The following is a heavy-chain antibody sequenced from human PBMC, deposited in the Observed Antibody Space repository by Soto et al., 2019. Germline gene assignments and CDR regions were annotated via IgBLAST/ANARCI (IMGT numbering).Heavy chain of an antibody. Sequence: ASVKVSCKASGYTFTGYFMHWVRQAPGQGLEWMGWINPKSGGLNYAQKFQVRVTMTTDTSISTAYMELSGLRSDDTAVYYCVRERVDAEYFDYWGQGTLVTVS. CDR3: VRERVDAEYFDY. CDR1: GYTFTGYF. D-gene: IGHD2-15*01. V-gene: IGHV1-2*02. J-gene: IGHJ4*02. CDR2: INPKSGGL.